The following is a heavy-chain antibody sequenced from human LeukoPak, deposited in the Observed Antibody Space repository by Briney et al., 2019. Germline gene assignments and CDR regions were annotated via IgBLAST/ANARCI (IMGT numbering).Heavy chain of an antibody. CDR3: ARRRVGVVIKGFDY. J-gene: IGHJ4*02. CDR1: GFTFSSYW. V-gene: IGHV3-7*01. CDR2: IKQDGSEK. D-gene: IGHD3-3*01. Sequence: GGSLRLSCAASGFTFSSYWMSWVRQAPGKGLEWVANIKQDGSEKYYVDSVKGRFTISRDNAKNSLYLQMNSLRAEDTAVYSCARRRVGVVIKGFDYWGQGTLVTVSS.